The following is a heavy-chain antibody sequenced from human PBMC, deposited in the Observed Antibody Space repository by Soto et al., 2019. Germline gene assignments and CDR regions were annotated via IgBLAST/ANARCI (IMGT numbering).Heavy chain of an antibody. D-gene: IGHD2-2*02. V-gene: IGHV1-2*02. CDR2: INPNSGGT. Sequence: ASVKVSCKASGYTFTGYYMHWVRQAPGQVLECMVCINPNSGGTNSAQNFQGRVTMTRDTSISTAYMELSRLRSDDTAVYYCARDIVVVQAAIQDESYYYYYGMDVWGQGTTGTVSS. CDR3: ARDIVVVQAAIQDESYYYYYGMDV. J-gene: IGHJ6*02. CDR1: GYTFTGYY.